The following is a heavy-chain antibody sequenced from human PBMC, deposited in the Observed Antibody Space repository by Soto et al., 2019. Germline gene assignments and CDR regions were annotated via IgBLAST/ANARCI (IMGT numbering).Heavy chain of an antibody. D-gene: IGHD2-2*01. J-gene: IGHJ6*02. Sequence: GGSLRLSCAASGFTFSSYGMHWVRQAPGKGLEWVAVISYDGSNKYYADSVKGRFTISRDNSKNTLYLQMNSLRAEDTAVYYCAKDRGFVVVPAAINYYYGMDVWGQGTTVTV. CDR2: ISYDGSNK. CDR1: GFTFSSYG. CDR3: AKDRGFVVVPAAINYYYGMDV. V-gene: IGHV3-30*18.